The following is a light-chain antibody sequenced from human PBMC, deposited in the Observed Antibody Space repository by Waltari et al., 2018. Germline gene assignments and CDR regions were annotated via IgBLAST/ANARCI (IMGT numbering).Light chain of an antibody. CDR1: SSDVGGYNY. Sequence: QSALTQPASVSGSPGQSITISCTGTSSDVGGYNYVSWYQQHPGKAPKLMIYDVSNRPSGVSNRFSGSKFGNTASLTISGLQAEDDADYYCSSYTSSSTLVFGGGTKLTVL. J-gene: IGLJ2*01. V-gene: IGLV2-14*03. CDR2: DVS. CDR3: SSYTSSSTLV.